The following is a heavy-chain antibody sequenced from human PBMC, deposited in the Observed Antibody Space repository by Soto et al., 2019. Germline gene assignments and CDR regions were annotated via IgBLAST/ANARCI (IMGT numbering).Heavy chain of an antibody. D-gene: IGHD5-18*01. CDR1: GYSFTSYW. J-gene: IGHJ6*02. CDR3: ARQASSGYSYGPNYYYYGMDV. CDR2: IDPSDSYT. V-gene: IGHV5-10-1*01. Sequence: PGESLKISCKGSGYSFTSYWISWVRQMPGKGLEWMGRIDPSDSYTNYSPSFQGHVTISADKSISTAYLQWSSLKASDTAMYYCARQASSGYSYGPNYYYYGMDVWGQGTTVTVSS.